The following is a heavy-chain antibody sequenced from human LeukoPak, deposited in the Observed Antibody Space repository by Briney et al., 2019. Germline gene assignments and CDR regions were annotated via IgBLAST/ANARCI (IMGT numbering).Heavy chain of an antibody. CDR3: ARAYSYGDNFDY. CDR2: ISSSSSYI. CDR1: GFTFSSYS. Sequence: KPGGSLRLSCAASGFTFSSYSMNWVRQAPGKGLEWVSSISSSSSYIYYADSVKGRFTISRDNAKNSLYLQMNSLKTEDTAVYYCARAYSYGDNFDYWGPGTLVTVSS. D-gene: IGHD5-18*01. J-gene: IGHJ4*02. V-gene: IGHV3-21*04.